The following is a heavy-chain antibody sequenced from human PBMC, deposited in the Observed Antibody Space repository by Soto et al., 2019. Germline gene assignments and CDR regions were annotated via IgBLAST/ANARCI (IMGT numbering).Heavy chain of an antibody. CDR3: PRHVAVSPTRGFDS. V-gene: IGHV4-4*02. CDR2: VYHSGTT. CDR1: GGSISDNW. J-gene: IGHJ4*02. Sequence: QVQLQESGPGLVKPSGTLSLTCAVSGGSISDNWWSWVRQPPGKGLEWIGEVYHSGTTYYNPSLKSRVTISLDKSASQISLTLTSVTAADTALSYSPRHVAVSPTRGFDSCGQGTLVTVSS.